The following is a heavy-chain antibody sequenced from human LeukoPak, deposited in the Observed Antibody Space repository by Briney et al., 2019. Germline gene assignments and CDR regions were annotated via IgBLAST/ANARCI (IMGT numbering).Heavy chain of an antibody. CDR2: IYYSGST. CDR3: AKGIAAAGRGSYYYGMDV. D-gene: IGHD6-13*01. V-gene: IGHV4-59*12. J-gene: IGHJ6*02. CDR1: GGSISSYY. Sequence: ASETLSLTCTVSGGSISSYYWSWIRQPPGKGLEWIGYIYYSGSTNYNPSLKSRVTISVDTSKNQFSLKLSSVTAADTAVYYCAKGIAAAGRGSYYYGMDVWGQGTTVTVSS.